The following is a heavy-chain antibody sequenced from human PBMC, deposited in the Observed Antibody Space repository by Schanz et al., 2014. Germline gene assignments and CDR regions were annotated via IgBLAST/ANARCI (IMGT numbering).Heavy chain of an antibody. D-gene: IGHD4-17*01. V-gene: IGHV3-23*04. CDR3: ARKMKLGVYGGKGHDSLDI. J-gene: IGHJ3*02. CDR2: FDAHDGRA. Sequence: EVQLVESGGGLIQPGGSLRLSCEASGFSFGNYGMSWVRQAPGKGLEWVSGFDAHDGRAYYADSAKGRFTISRDNSKSTLYVEMNSLRAEDTAVYYCARKMKLGVYGGKGHDSLDIWGRGTMVTVSS. CDR1: GFSFGNYG.